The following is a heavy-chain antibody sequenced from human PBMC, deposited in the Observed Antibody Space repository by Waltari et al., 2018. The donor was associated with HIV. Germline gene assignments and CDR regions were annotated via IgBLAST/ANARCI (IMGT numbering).Heavy chain of an antibody. CDR2: VNHGGTT. CDR3: ASGLSSGKSVDY. D-gene: IGHD3-10*01. V-gene: IGHV4-34*02. Sequence: QVQLQQWGAGLLKPSETLSLTCAVYGTSFTGHYWTWIRQPPGKGLEWVGEVNHGGTTNYNPFLKSRVTISVDTSNNHFSLKLNSVTAADTAVYFCASGLSSGKSVDYWGQGTLVTVSS. J-gene: IGHJ4*02. CDR1: GTSFTGHY.